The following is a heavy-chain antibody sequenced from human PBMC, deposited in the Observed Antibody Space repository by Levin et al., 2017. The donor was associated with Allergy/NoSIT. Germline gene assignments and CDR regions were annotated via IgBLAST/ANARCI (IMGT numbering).Heavy chain of an antibody. CDR1: GFTFSSYA. CDR2: TSDSGGST. J-gene: IGHJ6*02. CDR3: AKDLSAVPAANYHYAMDV. Sequence: GGSLRLSCAASGFTFSSYAMNWVRQAPGKGLEWVSGTSDSGGSTYYADSVKGRFTISRDNSKNTLYLQVNSLRAEDTALYYCAKDLSAVPAANYHYAMDVWGQGTTVTVSS. V-gene: IGHV3-23*01. D-gene: IGHD2-2*01.